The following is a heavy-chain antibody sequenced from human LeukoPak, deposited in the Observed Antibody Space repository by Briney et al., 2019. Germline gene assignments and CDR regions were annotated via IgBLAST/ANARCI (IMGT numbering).Heavy chain of an antibody. CDR1: GFPFSSYA. D-gene: IGHD2-2*01. CDR2: ISSNGGST. J-gene: IGHJ4*02. Sequence: GGSLRLSCAASGFPFSSYAMHWVRQAPGKGLEYVSAISSNGGSTSYANSVKGRFTISRDNSKNTLYLQMGSLRAEDMAVYYCARSSIVVVSIPDYWGQGTLVTVSS. CDR3: ARSSIVVVSIPDY. V-gene: IGHV3-64*01.